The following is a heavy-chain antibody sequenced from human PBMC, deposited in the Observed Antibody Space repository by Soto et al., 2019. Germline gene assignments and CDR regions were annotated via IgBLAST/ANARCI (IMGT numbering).Heavy chain of an antibody. V-gene: IGHV3-23*01. Sequence: EVRLLESGGGLVQPGGSLRLSCVASGFTFSNYAMSWVRQAPGKGLEWVSVVTGRSSSTDYADSVEGRFIISRDNSRNTLFLQMNSLGAEDTAVYYCTKHLPSKKNQRRWADAFHIWGQGTILTVSS. D-gene: IGHD2-2*01. CDR3: TKHLPSKKNQRRWADAFHI. CDR1: GFTFSNYA. CDR2: VTGRSSST. J-gene: IGHJ3*02.